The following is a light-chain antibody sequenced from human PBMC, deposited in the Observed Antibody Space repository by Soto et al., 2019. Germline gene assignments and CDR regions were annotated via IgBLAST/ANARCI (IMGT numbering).Light chain of an antibody. J-gene: IGLJ3*02. CDR3: LLSYGGAGV. Sequence: QAVVTQEPSLTVSPGGTVTLTCGSSTGAVTSGHYPYWFQQKPGQAPRTLIYDTSNKHSWTPARFSGSLLGGKAALTLSGARPGDGAEYYCLLSYGGAGVFGGGTKVTVL. CDR1: TGAVTSGHY. CDR2: DTS. V-gene: IGLV7-46*01.